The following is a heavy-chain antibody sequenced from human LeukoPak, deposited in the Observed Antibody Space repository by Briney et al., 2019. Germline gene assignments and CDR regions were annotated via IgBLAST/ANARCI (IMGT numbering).Heavy chain of an antibody. V-gene: IGHV3-21*01. CDR3: ATVMGWEPTLDAFDI. D-gene: IGHD1-26*01. CDR1: GFTFSSYS. J-gene: IGHJ3*02. CDR2: ISSSSSYI. Sequence: GGSLRLSCAASGFTFSSYSMNWVRQAPGKGLEWVSSISSSSSYIYYADSVKGRFTISRDNAKNSLYLQMNSLRAEDTAVYYCATVMGWEPTLDAFDIWGQGTMVTVSS.